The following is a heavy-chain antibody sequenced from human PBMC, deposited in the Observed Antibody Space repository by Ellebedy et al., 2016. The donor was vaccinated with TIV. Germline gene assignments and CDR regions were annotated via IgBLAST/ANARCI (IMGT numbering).Heavy chain of an antibody. CDR1: GFTFSDHY. CDR3: AREGIWFGELLPDY. J-gene: IGHJ4*02. V-gene: IGHV3-11*04. CDR2: VSSSGDTT. Sequence: GGSLRLSCAASGFTFSDHYMSWIRQVPGKGLEWVSHVSSSGDTTYYADSVKGRFTISRDNAKNSLYLQMNSLRDEDTAVYYCAREGIWFGELLPDYWGQGTLVTVSS. D-gene: IGHD3-10*01.